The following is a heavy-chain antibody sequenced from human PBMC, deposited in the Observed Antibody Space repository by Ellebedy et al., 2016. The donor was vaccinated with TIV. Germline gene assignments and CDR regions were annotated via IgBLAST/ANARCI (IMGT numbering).Heavy chain of an antibody. Sequence: AASVKVSCKASGVTFSRYAVSWVRQAPGQGLEWMGTLIPMYGKTHYAQKLQGRVTIAADESTNTAFMELSSLKSEDTAICYCARGEYRNWFDPWGQGTLVTVSS. V-gene: IGHV1-69*13. J-gene: IGHJ5*02. CDR2: LIPMYGKT. D-gene: IGHD3-10*01. CDR3: ARGEYRNWFDP. CDR1: GVTFSRYA.